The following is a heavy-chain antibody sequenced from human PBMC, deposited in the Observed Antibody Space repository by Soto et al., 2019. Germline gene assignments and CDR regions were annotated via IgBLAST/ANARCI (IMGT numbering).Heavy chain of an antibody. Sequence: QVQLVESGGGVVQPGRSLRLSCAASGFTFSSYAMHWVRQAPGKGLEWVAVISYDGSNKYYADSVKGRFTIFRDNSKKTLYLQMNSLGAGDTAVYYCARDRDQDRDYFGGYYYYGMDVWGQGTTVTVSS. J-gene: IGHJ6*02. CDR3: ARDRDQDRDYFGGYYYYGMDV. CDR2: ISYDGSNK. V-gene: IGHV3-30-3*01. CDR1: GFTFSSYA. D-gene: IGHD3-16*01.